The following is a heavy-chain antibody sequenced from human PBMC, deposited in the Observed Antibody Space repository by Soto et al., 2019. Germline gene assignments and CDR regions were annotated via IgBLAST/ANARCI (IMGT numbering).Heavy chain of an antibody. CDR2: VYNSGST. J-gene: IGHJ4*02. CDR1: GGSVSSGSNY. Sequence: SETLSLTCTVSGGSVSSGSNYWTWIRQPPGKGLEWIGYVYNSGSTNYNPSLKSRVTISEDTSKSQFSLKVNSMTAADTAVYYCARYRREAVAGYTLDNWGQGILVTVSS. D-gene: IGHD6-13*01. V-gene: IGHV4-61*01. CDR3: ARYRREAVAGYTLDN.